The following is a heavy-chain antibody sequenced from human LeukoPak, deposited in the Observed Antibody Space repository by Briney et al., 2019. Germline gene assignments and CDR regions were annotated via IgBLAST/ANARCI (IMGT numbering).Heavy chain of an antibody. CDR3: ARSKGVELSASDVFDI. V-gene: IGHV4-59*01. Sequence: SETLSLTCTVSGGSISSYYWSWIRQPPGKGLEWIGYIYYSGSTNYNPSLKSRVTISVDTSKNQFSLKLSSVTAADTAVYYCARSKGVELSASDVFDIWGQGTVVTVFS. D-gene: IGHD3-3*01. CDR2: IYYSGST. J-gene: IGHJ3*02. CDR1: GGSISSYY.